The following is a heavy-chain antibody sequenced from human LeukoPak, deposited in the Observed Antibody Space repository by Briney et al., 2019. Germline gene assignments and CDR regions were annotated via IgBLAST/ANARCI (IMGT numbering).Heavy chain of an antibody. Sequence: GGSLRLSCAASGFTFSTYAMTWVRQAPGKGLEWVSSISGSGAGKFYAAPVKGRFTTSRDNSKSTLYVQMNSLGAEDTAVYYCAKAAYGDYAGAFDIWGQGTMVIVSS. D-gene: IGHD4-17*01. CDR2: ISGSGAGK. J-gene: IGHJ3*02. CDR1: GFTFSTYA. CDR3: AKAAYGDYAGAFDI. V-gene: IGHV3-23*01.